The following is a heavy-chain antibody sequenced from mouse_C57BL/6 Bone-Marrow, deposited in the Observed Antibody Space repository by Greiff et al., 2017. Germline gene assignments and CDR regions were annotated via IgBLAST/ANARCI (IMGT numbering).Heavy chain of an antibody. CDR2: INPSSGST. J-gene: IGHJ4*01. CDR3: ARPIYYYAMDY. CDR1: GYTFTSYW. V-gene: IGHV1-7*01. Sequence: QVQLQQSGAELAKPGASVKLSCTASGYTFTSYWMHWVPQRPGQGLEWIGYINPSSGSTKYNQKFKDKATLTADKSSSTAYMQLSSLTYEDSAVYYCARPIYYYAMDYWGQGTSVTVSS.